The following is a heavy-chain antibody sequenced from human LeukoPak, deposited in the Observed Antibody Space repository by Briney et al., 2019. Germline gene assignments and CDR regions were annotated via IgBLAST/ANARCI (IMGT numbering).Heavy chain of an antibody. D-gene: IGHD3-22*01. CDR2: IYHSGST. CDR1: GGSISSSNW. V-gene: IGHV4-4*02. J-gene: IGHJ5*02. CDR3: ARATYYYDSSGYYYLFGWFDP. Sequence: SETLSLTCAVSGGSISSSNWWSWVRQPPGKGLEWIGEIYHSGSTNYNPSLKSRVTISVDKSKNQFSLKLSSVTAADTAVYYCARATYYYDSSGYYYLFGWFDPWGQGTLVTVSS.